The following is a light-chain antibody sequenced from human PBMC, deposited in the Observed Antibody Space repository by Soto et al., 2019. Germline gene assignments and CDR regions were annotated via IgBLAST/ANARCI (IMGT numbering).Light chain of an antibody. Sequence: DIQMTQSPSTLSASVGDRVTITCRASQTISSWLAWYQQKPRKAPKLLIYDASSLESGVPSRFSGGGSVTEFTLTISSLQPDDFATYYCQQYNTYTWTFGQGTKV. V-gene: IGKV1-5*01. CDR1: QTISSW. CDR2: DAS. J-gene: IGKJ1*01. CDR3: QQYNTYTWT.